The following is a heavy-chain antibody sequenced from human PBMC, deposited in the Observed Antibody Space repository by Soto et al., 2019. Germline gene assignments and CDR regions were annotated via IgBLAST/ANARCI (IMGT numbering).Heavy chain of an antibody. CDR1: GFTFSSYS. J-gene: IGHJ4*02. V-gene: IGHV3-21*01. D-gene: IGHD5-18*01. CDR2: ISSSSSYI. CDR3: ASDRLYLDTAMVFDY. Sequence: GGSLRLSCAASGFTFSSYSMNWVRQAPGKGLEWVSSISSSSSYIYYADSVKGRFTISRDNAKNSLYLQMNSLRAEDTAVYYCASDRLYLDTAMVFDYWGQGTLVTVYS.